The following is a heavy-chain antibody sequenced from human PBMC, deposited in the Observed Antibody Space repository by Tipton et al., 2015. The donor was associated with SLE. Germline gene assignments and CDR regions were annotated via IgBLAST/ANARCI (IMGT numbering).Heavy chain of an antibody. CDR1: GGSISSYY. J-gene: IGHJ6*03. CDR3: AREGVHFWSGFSYYYYYYMDV. CDR2: IYYTGNT. Sequence: TLSLTCTVSGGSISSYYWSRIRQPPGKGLEWIGYIYYTGNTYYNPSLKSRVTISVDTSRNQFSLKLSSVTAADTAVYYCAREGVHFWSGFSYYYYYYMDVWGKGTTVTVSS. V-gene: IGHV4-59*12. D-gene: IGHD3-3*02.